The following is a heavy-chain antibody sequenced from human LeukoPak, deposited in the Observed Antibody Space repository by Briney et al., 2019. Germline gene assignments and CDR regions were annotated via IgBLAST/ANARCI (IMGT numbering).Heavy chain of an antibody. CDR1: GVTVSNNF. Sequence: GSLRLSCAASGVTVSNNFMSWVRQAPGKGLEWVSVIYGGGSTYCADSVKGRFTISRDTSKNTLYLQMNSLRAEDTAVYYCASWPGGWYGEDSWGQGTLVTVSS. CDR3: ASWPGGWYGEDS. D-gene: IGHD6-19*01. CDR2: IYGGGST. V-gene: IGHV3-53*01. J-gene: IGHJ4*02.